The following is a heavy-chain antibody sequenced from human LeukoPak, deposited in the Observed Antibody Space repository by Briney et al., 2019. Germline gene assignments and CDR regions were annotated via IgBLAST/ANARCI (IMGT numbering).Heavy chain of an antibody. CDR1: GFTFSSYS. J-gene: IGHJ4*02. CDR2: ISNSSSTI. V-gene: IGHV3-48*01. D-gene: IGHD3-22*01. Sequence: GGSLRLSCAPSGFTFSSYSMNWVRQAPGKGLELVSYISNSSSTIYYADSVKGRFNISRDNARNSLYLQMNSLRAEDTAVYYCARGFHRRLYDSSAYYSYWGQGTLVTVSS. CDR3: ARGFHRRLYDSSAYYSY.